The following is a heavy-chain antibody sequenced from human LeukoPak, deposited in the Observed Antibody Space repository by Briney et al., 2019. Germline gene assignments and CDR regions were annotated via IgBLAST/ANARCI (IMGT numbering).Heavy chain of an antibody. CDR1: GYTFTGYY. Sequence: ASVKVSCKTSGYTFTGYYMHWVRQAPGKGLEWMGGFDPEDGETIYAQKFQGRVTMTEDTSTDTAYMELSSLRSEDTAVYYCATLGGYCSSTSCPDWGQGTLVTVSS. CDR2: FDPEDGET. V-gene: IGHV1-24*01. CDR3: ATLGGYCSSTSCPD. J-gene: IGHJ4*02. D-gene: IGHD2-2*01.